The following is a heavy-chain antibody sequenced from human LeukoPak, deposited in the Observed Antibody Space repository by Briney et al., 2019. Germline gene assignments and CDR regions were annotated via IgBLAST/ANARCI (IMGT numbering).Heavy chain of an antibody. J-gene: IGHJ5*02. V-gene: IGHV4-34*01. Sequence: SETLPLTCAVYGGSFSGYYWSWIRQPPGKGLEWIGEINHSGSTNYNPSLKSRVTISVDTSKNQFSLKLSSVTAADTAVYYCARGRRSLVVVPAAAGFGPWGQGTLVTVSS. CDR3: ARGRRSLVVVPAAAGFGP. CDR2: INHSGST. CDR1: GGSFSGYY. D-gene: IGHD2-2*01.